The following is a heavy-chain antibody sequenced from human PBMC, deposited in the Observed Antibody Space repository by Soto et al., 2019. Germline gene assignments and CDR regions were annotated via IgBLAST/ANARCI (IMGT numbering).Heavy chain of an antibody. CDR2: IYHSGST. J-gene: IGHJ4*02. CDR1: GGSISSGGYS. V-gene: IGHV4-30-2*01. D-gene: IGHD5-12*01. CDR3: AAGGGLPRYY. Sequence: QLQLQESGSGLVKPSQTLSLTCAVSGGSISSGGYSWSWIRQPPGKGLEWIGYIYHSGSTYYNPSRKSRVTISVDRSKNQFSLKLSCVSAADTAVYYCAAGGGLPRYYWGQGTLVTVSS.